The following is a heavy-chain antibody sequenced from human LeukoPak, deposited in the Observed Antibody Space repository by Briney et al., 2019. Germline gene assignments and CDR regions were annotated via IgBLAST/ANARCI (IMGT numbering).Heavy chain of an antibody. CDR2: IYYSGST. CDR3: ARHEATYYDFWSGYYSTTAPGSFDY. D-gene: IGHD3-3*01. Sequence: SETLSLTCTVSGGSISSSSYYWGWIRQPPGKGLEWIGCIYYSGSTYYNPSLKSRVTISVDTSKNQFSLKLSSVTAADTAVYYCARHEATYYDFWSGYYSTTAPGSFDYWGQGTLVTVSS. J-gene: IGHJ4*02. V-gene: IGHV4-39*01. CDR1: GGSISSSSYY.